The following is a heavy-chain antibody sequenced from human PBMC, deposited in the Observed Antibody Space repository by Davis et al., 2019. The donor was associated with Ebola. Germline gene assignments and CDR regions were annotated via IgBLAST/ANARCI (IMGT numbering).Heavy chain of an antibody. CDR1: GFIFSSDA. J-gene: IGHJ4*02. Sequence: GESLKISCAASGFIFSSDAMSWVRQAPGKGLEWVSTITGNGDTTYDADSLKGRFTISRDNAWNSFYLQMNSLRVEDTAIYYCATDPEGWLDFDYWGQGTLVTVSS. D-gene: IGHD6-19*01. CDR3: ATDPEGWLDFDY. V-gene: IGHV3-23*01. CDR2: ITGNGDTT.